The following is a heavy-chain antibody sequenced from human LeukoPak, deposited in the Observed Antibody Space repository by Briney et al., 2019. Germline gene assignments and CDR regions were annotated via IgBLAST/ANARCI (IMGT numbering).Heavy chain of an antibody. J-gene: IGHJ4*02. CDR2: INPNSGGT. CDR1: GYTFTGYY. V-gene: IGHV1-2*04. Sequence: ASVTVSCKASGYTFTGYYMHWVRQAPGQGLEWMGWINPNSGGTNYAQKFQGWVTMTRDTSISTAYMELSRLRSDDTAVYYCARATRGYSYGYDYWGQGTLVTVSS. D-gene: IGHD5-18*01. CDR3: ARATRGYSYGYDY.